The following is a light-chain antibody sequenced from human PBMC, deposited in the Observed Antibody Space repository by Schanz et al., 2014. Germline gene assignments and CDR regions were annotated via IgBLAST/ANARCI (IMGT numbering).Light chain of an antibody. V-gene: IGLV2-8*01. CDR3: CSYAGSSGWV. CDR2: DVS. J-gene: IGLJ3*02. CDR1: SSDVGGYNY. Sequence: QSALTQPPSASGSPGQSVTISCTGTSSDVGGYNYVSWYQQHPGKAPKLMIYDVSNRPSGVSDRFSGSKSGNTASLTISGLQAEDEADYYCCSYAGSSGWVFGGGTKLTVL.